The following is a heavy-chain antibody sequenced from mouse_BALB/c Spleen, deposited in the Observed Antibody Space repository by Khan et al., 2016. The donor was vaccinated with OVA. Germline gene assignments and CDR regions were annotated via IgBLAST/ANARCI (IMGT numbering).Heavy chain of an antibody. CDR1: GFSLTSHG. V-gene: IGHV2-9*02. CDR3: ARNREPDDFDY. J-gene: IGHJ2*01. Sequence: QVQLKQPGPGLVAPAQRLSITRTVPGFSLTSHGVHWVSQPPGKGLEWLGVIWAGGSTNYNTALMSRLSISKDSPKSQVFLKVNSLQTDDTAIYYCARNREPDDFDYWGQGTTLIVSS. CDR2: IWAGGST.